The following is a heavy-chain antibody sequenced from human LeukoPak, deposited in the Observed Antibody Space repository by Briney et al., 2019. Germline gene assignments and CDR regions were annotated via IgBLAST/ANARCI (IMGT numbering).Heavy chain of an antibody. CDR1: GGSISSYY. D-gene: IGHD3-3*01. CDR3: ARSSRITIFGVVPRGAFDI. J-gene: IGHJ3*02. CDR2: IYYSGST. Sequence: SETLSLTCTVSGGSISSYYWSWIRQPPGKGLEWIGYIYYSGSTNYNPSLKSRVTISVDTSKNQFSLKLSSVTAADTAVYYCARSSRITIFGVVPRGAFDIWGQGTMVTVSS. V-gene: IGHV4-59*08.